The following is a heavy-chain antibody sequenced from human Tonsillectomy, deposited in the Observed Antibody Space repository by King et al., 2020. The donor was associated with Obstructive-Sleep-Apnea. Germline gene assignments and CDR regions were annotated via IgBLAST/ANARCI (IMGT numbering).Heavy chain of an antibody. CDR1: GFTFDDYA. Sequence: VQLVESGGGLVQPGRSLRLSCAASGFTFDDYAMHWVRQAPGKGLEWVSGISWNSGSIGYADSVKGRFTISRDNAKNSLYLQMNSLRAEDTALYYCAKEKGQLWPPLGMDVWGQGTTVTVSS. D-gene: IGHD5-18*01. J-gene: IGHJ6*02. V-gene: IGHV3-9*01. CDR3: AKEKGQLWPPLGMDV. CDR2: ISWNSGSI.